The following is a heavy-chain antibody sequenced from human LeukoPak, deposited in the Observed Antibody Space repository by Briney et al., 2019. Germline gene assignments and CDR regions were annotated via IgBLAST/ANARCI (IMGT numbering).Heavy chain of an antibody. Sequence: SETLSLTCTVSGGSISSSSYYWGWIRQPPGKGPEWIGTIYYSGSTYFNPSLKSRVTISVDTSKNQFSLKLSSVTAADTAVYYCARRAYSSGAHWGQGTLVTVSS. D-gene: IGHD6-19*01. CDR2: IYYSGST. CDR3: ARRAYSSGAH. V-gene: IGHV4-39*01. CDR1: GGSISSSSYY. J-gene: IGHJ4*02.